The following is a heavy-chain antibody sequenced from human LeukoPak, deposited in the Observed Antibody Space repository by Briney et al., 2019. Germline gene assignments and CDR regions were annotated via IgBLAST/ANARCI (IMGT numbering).Heavy chain of an antibody. D-gene: IGHD3-22*01. J-gene: IGHJ4*02. V-gene: IGHV1-18*01. CDR1: GYTFTSYG. CDR3: AREGGYHDSSGLFDY. CDR2: ISAYNGNT. Sequence: ASVKVSCKASGYTFTSYGISWVRQAPGQGLEWMGWISAYNGNTNYAQKLQGRVTMTTDTSTSTAYMELRSLRSDDTAVYYCAREGGYHDSSGLFDYWGQGTLVTVSS.